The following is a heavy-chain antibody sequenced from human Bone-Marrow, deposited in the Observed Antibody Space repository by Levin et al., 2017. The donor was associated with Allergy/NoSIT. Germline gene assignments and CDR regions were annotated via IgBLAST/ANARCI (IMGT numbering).Heavy chain of an antibody. CDR2: ISDNSYAT. CDR3: AKDPPAILGWYFDI. Sequence: PGGSLRLSCAASGFTFNRYAMSWVRQAPGKGPEWVSFISDNSYATHYADSVKGRFTISRDNSKNMLYLQMDSLRAADTAIYYCAKDPPAILGWYFDIWGRGTLVVVSS. D-gene: IGHD2-15*01. V-gene: IGHV3-23*01. CDR1: GFTFNRYA. J-gene: IGHJ2*01.